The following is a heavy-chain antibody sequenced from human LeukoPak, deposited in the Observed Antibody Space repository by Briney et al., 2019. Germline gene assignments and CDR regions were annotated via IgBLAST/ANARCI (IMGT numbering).Heavy chain of an antibody. CDR1: GFTFSSYS. CDR3: ASDGGLLETDAFDI. V-gene: IGHV3-21*01. D-gene: IGHD3-3*01. J-gene: IGHJ3*02. CDR2: ISNSSSYI. Sequence: GGPLRLSCAASGFTFSSYSMNWVRQAPGKGLEWVSSISNSSSYIYYADSVKGRFTLSRDNAENSLYLQMNSLRAEDTAVYFSASDGGLLETDAFDITGQGEMLTVSS.